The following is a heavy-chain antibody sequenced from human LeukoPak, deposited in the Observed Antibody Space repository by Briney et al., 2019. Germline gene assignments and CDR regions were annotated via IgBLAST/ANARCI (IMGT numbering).Heavy chain of an antibody. D-gene: IGHD3-10*01. V-gene: IGHV1-69*04. Sequence: ASVKVSCKASGYTFTSYGISWVRQAPGQGLEWMGRIIPILGIANYAQKFQGRVTITADKSTSTAYMELSSLRSEDTAVYYCARDLGFYYGSGSYSWAPFDYWGQGTLVTVSS. CDR1: GYTFTSYG. CDR3: ARDLGFYYGSGSYSWAPFDY. CDR2: IIPILGIA. J-gene: IGHJ4*02.